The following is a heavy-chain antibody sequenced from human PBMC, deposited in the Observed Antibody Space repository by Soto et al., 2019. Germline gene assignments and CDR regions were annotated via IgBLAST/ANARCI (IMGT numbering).Heavy chain of an antibody. CDR2: ISGSGGST. Sequence: PGGSLRLSCAASGFTFSNYAMNWVRQAPGKGLDWVSAISGSGGSTYYADSVKGRFTISRDNSKNTLYLQMSSLRAEDTAVYYCAKGPLGSGYDHDYWGQGTLVTVSS. CDR1: GFTFSNYA. CDR3: AKGPLGSGYDHDY. V-gene: IGHV3-23*01. D-gene: IGHD5-12*01. J-gene: IGHJ4*02.